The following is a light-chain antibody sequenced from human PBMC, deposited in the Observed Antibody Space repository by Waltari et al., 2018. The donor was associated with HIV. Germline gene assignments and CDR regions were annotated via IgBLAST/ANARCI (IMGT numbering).Light chain of an antibody. V-gene: IGKV1-9*01. CDR1: QGISTF. Sequence: DIQLTQSPSFLSASVGDRVTIPCRASQGISTFLAWYQQKPGTAPKLLLYAASTLQSGVPSRFSGSGAGTEFTLTINSLQPEDFATYYCQRLNRFPATFGQGTKVEIK. J-gene: IGKJ1*01. CDR2: AAS. CDR3: QRLNRFPAT.